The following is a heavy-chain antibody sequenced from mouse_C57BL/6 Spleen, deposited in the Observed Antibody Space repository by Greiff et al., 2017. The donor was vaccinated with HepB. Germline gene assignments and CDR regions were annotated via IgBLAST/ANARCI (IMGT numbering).Heavy chain of an antibody. CDR3: AREGTTNYLYFDV. CDR1: GFNIKNTY. Sequence: ASGFNIKNTYMHWVKQRPEQGLEWIGRIDPANGNTKYAPKFQGKATITADTSSNTAYLQLSSLTSEDTAIYYCAREGTTNYLYFDVWGTGTTVTVSS. J-gene: IGHJ1*03. V-gene: IGHV14-3*01. D-gene: IGHD1-1*01. CDR2: IDPANGNT.